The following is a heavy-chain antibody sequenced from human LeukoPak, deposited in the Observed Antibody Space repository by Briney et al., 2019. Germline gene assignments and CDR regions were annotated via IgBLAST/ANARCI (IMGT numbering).Heavy chain of an antibody. J-gene: IGHJ4*02. CDR2: VRGTGADT. CDR3: AKGLSCRSVNCYTGYFDS. CDR1: GFTFSIYA. D-gene: IGHD2-2*02. V-gene: IGHV3-23*01. Sequence: GGSLRLSCAASGFTFSIYAMSWVRQAPGKGLEWVSAVRGTGADTYYPDSVKGRFTNSRDNSKNTLHLQMNSLRAEDTAVYYCAKGLSCRSVNCYTGYFDSWGQGSLVTVSS.